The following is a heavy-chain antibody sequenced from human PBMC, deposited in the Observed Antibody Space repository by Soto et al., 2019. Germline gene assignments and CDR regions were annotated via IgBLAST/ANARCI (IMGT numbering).Heavy chain of an antibody. CDR3: ARQGFGPLHGLVDV. CDR1: GASISRYY. Sequence: SETLSLTCTVSGASISRYYWSWFRQSPGKRMEWIGYVHHSWGSSYNPSLQSRVAISLDTSKSQFSLKVTSVTATDTAVYYCARQGFGPLHGLVDVWGQGTTVTVSS. J-gene: IGHJ6*02. V-gene: IGHV4-59*08. D-gene: IGHD3-10*01. CDR2: VHHSWGS.